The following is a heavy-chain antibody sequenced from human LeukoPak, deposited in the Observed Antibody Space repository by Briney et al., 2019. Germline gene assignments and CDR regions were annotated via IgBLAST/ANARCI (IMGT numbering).Heavy chain of an antibody. CDR3: ARGHYDSGGYYYGIRAYYFDY. Sequence: SETLSLTCAVYGESFSGHYWSFIRQTPGQGLEWIGEINHSGRINYNPSLVGRVTVSVDTSKNQFSLNLSSVTAADTAVYYCARGHYDSGGYYYGIRAYYFDYWGQGTLVTVSP. CDR1: GESFSGHY. J-gene: IGHJ4*02. V-gene: IGHV4-34*01. CDR2: INHSGRI. D-gene: IGHD3-22*01.